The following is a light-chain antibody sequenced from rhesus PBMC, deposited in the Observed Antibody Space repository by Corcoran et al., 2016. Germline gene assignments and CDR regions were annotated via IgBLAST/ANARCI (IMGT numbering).Light chain of an antibody. CDR2: YAS. CDR1: KGISSW. CDR3: QQYDDLPYS. V-gene: IGKV1-19*01. J-gene: IGKJ2*01. Sequence: DIQMTQSPSSLSASVGDKVTITCHASKGISSWLAWYQQKPGKAPKPLIYYASRLQSGVPSRFSGGGSGTDYSLTISSLQPEDFATYYCQQYDDLPYSFGQGTKVEIK.